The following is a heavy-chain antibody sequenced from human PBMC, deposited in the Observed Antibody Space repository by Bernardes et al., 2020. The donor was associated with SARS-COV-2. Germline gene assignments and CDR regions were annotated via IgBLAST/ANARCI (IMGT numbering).Heavy chain of an antibody. Sequence: SETLSLTCTVSGGSISSSGYYWGWIRQPPGKGLEWIGAMFSSGNTYYNASLKSRVTISADTSKNQFSLKLTSVTAADTAVYFCARLMVRGVTDDCWGQGTLVTVSS. CDR3: ARLMVRGVTDDC. CDR2: MFSSGNT. J-gene: IGHJ4*02. CDR1: GGSISSSGYY. V-gene: IGHV4-39*01. D-gene: IGHD3-10*01.